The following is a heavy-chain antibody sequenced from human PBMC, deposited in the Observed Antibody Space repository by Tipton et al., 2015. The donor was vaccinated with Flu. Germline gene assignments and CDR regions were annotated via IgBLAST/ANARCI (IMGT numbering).Heavy chain of an antibody. CDR2: ISHSGTT. J-gene: IGHJ4*02. Sequence: TLSLTCTVSGGSISSYYWSWIRQPPGKRLEWIGSISHSGTTYYNPSLESRVTVSLDTSKSQCSLKLSSVTATDTAVFYCVRGYSGYGEFDYWGQGTLVTVSS. V-gene: IGHV4-59*08. CDR3: VRGYSGYGEFDY. D-gene: IGHD5-12*01. CDR1: GGSISSYY.